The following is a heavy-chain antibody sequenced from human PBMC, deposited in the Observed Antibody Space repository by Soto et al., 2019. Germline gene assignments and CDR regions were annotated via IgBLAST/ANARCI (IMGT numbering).Heavy chain of an antibody. CDR1: GFTFTSSA. V-gene: IGHV1-58*01. CDR3: AAGNYYDSSGYYSSAFDI. D-gene: IGHD3-22*01. Sequence: RASVKVSCKASGFTFTSSAVQWVRQARGQRLEWIGWIVVGSGNTNYAQKFQERVTITRDMSTSTAYMELSSLRSEDTAVYYCAAGNYYDSSGYYSSAFDIWGQGTMVTVSS. J-gene: IGHJ3*02. CDR2: IVVGSGNT.